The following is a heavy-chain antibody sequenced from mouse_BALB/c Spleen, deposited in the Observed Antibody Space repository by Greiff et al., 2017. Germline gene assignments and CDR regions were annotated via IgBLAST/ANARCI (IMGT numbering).Heavy chain of an antibody. CDR3: APYGRKYYY. Sequence: VHLVESAAELARPGASVKMSCKASGYTFTSYTMHWVKQRPGQGLEWIGYINPSSGYTEYNQKFKDKTTLTADKSSSTAYMQLSSLTSEDSAVYYCAPYGRKYYYWGQGTTLTVSS. CDR1: GYTFTSYT. V-gene: IGHV1-4*02. D-gene: IGHD1-1*02. J-gene: IGHJ2*01. CDR2: INPSSGYT.